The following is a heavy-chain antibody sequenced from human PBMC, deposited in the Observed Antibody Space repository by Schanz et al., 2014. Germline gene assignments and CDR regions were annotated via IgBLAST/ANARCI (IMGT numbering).Heavy chain of an antibody. CDR1: GYSFISHA. CDR3: ARGPIPIQGVPMDF. J-gene: IGHJ4*02. CDR2: INAANGNT. D-gene: IGHD3-10*01. V-gene: IGHV1-3*01. Sequence: QVQLVQSGAEVKKPGASVKVSCKASGYSFISHAIHWVRQAPGQRLEWMGCINAANGNTRYSQKFQGRVTITRDTSASTAYMELSSLRSEDTAVYYCARGPIPIQGVPMDFWGQGTLVTVSS.